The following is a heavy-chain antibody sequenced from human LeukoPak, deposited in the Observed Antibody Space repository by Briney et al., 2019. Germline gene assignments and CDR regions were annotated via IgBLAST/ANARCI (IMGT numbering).Heavy chain of an antibody. V-gene: IGHV3-48*03. D-gene: IGHD2/OR15-2a*01. CDR1: GFIFSSYE. CDR3: ARDSTRYYGMDV. CDR2: IRNSATTI. J-gene: IGHJ6*02. Sequence: GGSLRLSCAASGFIFSSYEMNWVRQAPGKGLEWVSYIRNSATTIYYADSVKGRFTISRDNAKNSLYLQMNSLRAEDTAVYYCARDSTRYYGMDVWGQGTTVTVSS.